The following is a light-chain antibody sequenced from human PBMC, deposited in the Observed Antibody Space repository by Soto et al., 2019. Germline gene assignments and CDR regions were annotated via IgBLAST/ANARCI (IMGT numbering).Light chain of an antibody. CDR3: QQSYSTPIT. CDR1: QSISTW. Sequence: DIQMTQSPSTLSASIGDRVTITCRASQSISTWLAWYQQRPGKAPRPLIYKTSNLESGVPSRFSGSGSGTEFTLTISSLQPEDFATYYCQQSYSTPITFGQGTLLEIK. J-gene: IGKJ5*01. V-gene: IGKV1-5*03. CDR2: KTS.